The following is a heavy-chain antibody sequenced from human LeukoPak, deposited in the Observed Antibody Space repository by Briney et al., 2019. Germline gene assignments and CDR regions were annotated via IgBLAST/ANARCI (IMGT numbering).Heavy chain of an antibody. CDR1: GFTFRNNA. V-gene: IGHV3-23*01. D-gene: IGHD2-21*01. CDR3: AKDIFRGAFDC. J-gene: IGHJ4*02. Sequence: GGSLRLSCAASGFTFRNNAMSWVRQAPGKGLEWVSGIEGSGDATHYADSVKGRFTISRDTSKNTLYLQMNSLCAEDTAVYYCAKDIFRGAFDCWGQGTLVTVSS. CDR2: IEGSGDAT.